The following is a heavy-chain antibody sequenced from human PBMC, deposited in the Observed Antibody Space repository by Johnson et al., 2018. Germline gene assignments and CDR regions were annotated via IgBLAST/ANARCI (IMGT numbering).Heavy chain of an antibody. D-gene: IGHD1-26*01. CDR3: ARGFATNAFDI. CDR2: ISGDGSTT. J-gene: IGHJ3*02. Sequence: VQLQESGGGLVQPGGSLRLSCAASGFTFSGYWMHFVRQDPGKGLVWVSRISGDGSTTNYADSVKGRFTISRDNAKDTLFLQMNSLTAEYTALYYCARGFATNAFDIWGQGTMVTVSS. CDR1: GFTFSGYW. V-gene: IGHV3-74*01.